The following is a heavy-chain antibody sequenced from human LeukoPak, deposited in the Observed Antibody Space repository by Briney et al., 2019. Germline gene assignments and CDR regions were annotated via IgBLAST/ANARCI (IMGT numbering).Heavy chain of an antibody. Sequence: GGSLRLSCAASGFTFSSYSMNWVRQAPGKGLEWVSSISSSSSYIYYADSVKGRFTISRDNAKNSLYLQMNSLRAEDTAVYYCARVGRIAEAAMGGYYYYYMDVWGKGTTVTVSS. V-gene: IGHV3-21*01. CDR2: ISSSSSYI. CDR1: GFTFSSYS. CDR3: ARVGRIAEAAMGGYYYYYMDV. J-gene: IGHJ6*03. D-gene: IGHD6-19*01.